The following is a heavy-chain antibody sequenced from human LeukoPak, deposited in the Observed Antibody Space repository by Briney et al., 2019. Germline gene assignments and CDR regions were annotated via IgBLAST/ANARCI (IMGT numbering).Heavy chain of an antibody. V-gene: IGHV3-21*01. CDR1: GFTFSTYS. J-gene: IGHJ6*03. Sequence: PGGSLRLSCAASGFTFSTYSMNWVRQTPGKGLEWVSSISSTSSYIYYADSVKGRFTTSRDNTKNSLYLQMNSLRAEDTAVYYCARVVGYYYYMDVWGKGTTVTVSS. CDR2: ISSTSSYI. D-gene: IGHD1-26*01. CDR3: ARVVGYYYYMDV.